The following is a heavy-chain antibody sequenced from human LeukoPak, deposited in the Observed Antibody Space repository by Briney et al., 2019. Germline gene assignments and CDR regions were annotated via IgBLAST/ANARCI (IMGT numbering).Heavy chain of an antibody. CDR1: GFTFSGYE. V-gene: IGHV3-48*03. Sequence: GGSLRLSCAASGFTFSGYEMNWVRQAPGEGLEWVSYSSSSGSTIYYADSVKGRFSISRDNAKNSLYLQMNSLRAEDTAVYYCARGPYDSYFDYWGQGTLVTVSS. D-gene: IGHD5-12*01. CDR2: SSSSGSTI. J-gene: IGHJ4*02. CDR3: ARGPYDSYFDY.